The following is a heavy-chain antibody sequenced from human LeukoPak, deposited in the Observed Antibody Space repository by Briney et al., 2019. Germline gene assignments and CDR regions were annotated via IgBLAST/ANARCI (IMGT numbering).Heavy chain of an antibody. D-gene: IGHD1-1*01. CDR3: ARGRVSSSTWYSTYYYYFYMDV. V-gene: IGHV4-59*01. CDR1: GGSISSYY. CDR2: IYYIGST. J-gene: IGHJ6*03. Sequence: PSETLSLTCTVSGGSISSYYWSWIRQPPGKGLEWIGYIYYIGSTNYNPSLKSRVTISVDTSKTQFSMKLSSVTAADTAVYYCARGRVSSSTWYSTYYYYFYMDVWGKGTTVTVSS.